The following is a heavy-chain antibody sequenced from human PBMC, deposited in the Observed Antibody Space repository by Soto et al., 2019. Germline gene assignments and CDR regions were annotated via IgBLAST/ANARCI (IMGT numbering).Heavy chain of an antibody. CDR1: GFTFSNAW. CDR3: AKDIVRYYSASGSYYDS. CDR2: IKSKIGGGTS. J-gene: IGHJ4*02. D-gene: IGHD3-10*01. Sequence: EAQLVEAGGGLVKPGGSLRLSCGASGFTFSNAWMNWVRQAPGQGLEWVGRIKSKIGGGTSEYATPVKGRFTISRDNSNNALHLQMNSRRVEDTARYYCAKDIVRYYSASGSYYDSWGQGTLVTVSS. V-gene: IGHV3-15*07.